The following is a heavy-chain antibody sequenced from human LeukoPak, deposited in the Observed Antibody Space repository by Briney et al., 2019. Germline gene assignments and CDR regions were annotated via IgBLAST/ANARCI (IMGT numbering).Heavy chain of an antibody. V-gene: IGHV1-18*01. J-gene: IGHJ4*02. CDR1: GYTFTGYG. CDR2: ISAYNGNA. Sequence: ASVKVSCKASGYTFTGYGISWVRQAPGQGLEWMGWISAYNGNANYAQKLQGRVTMTTDTSTSTAHMELRSLRSDDTAVYYCARDIGVAAADHWGQGTLVTVSS. D-gene: IGHD6-13*01. CDR3: ARDIGVAAADH.